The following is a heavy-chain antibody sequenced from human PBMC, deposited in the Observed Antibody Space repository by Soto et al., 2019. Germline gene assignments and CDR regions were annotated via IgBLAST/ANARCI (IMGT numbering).Heavy chain of an antibody. CDR3: ARGGEITGTTGGMDV. Sequence: GGSLRLSCAASGFTFSSYAMHWVRQAPGKGLEWVAVISYDGSNKYYADSVKGRFTISRDNSKNTLYLQMNSLRAEDTAVYYCARGGEITGTTGGMDVWGQGTTVTVSS. D-gene: IGHD1-7*01. CDR2: ISYDGSNK. V-gene: IGHV3-30-3*01. J-gene: IGHJ6*02. CDR1: GFTFSSYA.